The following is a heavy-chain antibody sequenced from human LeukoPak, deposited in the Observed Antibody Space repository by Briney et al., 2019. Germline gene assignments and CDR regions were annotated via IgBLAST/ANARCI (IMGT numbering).Heavy chain of an antibody. Sequence: GGSLRLSCAASGFTFSSYAMHWVRQAPGKGLEWVAVISYDGSNKYYADSVKGRFIISRDNSKNTLYLQMNTLRAEGTAVYYCARDDYDGSDTIDYWGQGTLVTVSS. CDR2: ISYDGSNK. V-gene: IGHV3-30*04. D-gene: IGHD3-10*01. CDR3: ARDDYDGSDTIDY. CDR1: GFTFSSYA. J-gene: IGHJ4*02.